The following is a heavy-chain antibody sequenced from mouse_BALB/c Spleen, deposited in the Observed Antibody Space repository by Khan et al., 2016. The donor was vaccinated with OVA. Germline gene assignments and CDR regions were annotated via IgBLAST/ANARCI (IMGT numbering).Heavy chain of an antibody. Sequence: VQLKESGPDLVKPSQSLSLTCTVTGYSITSDYSWHWIRQFPGNKLEWMGYIHYSGSTNYNPSLKSRISITRDTSKNQFFLQLNSVTTEDTATXYCAPYGNFFAYWGQGTLVTVSA. D-gene: IGHD2-1*01. V-gene: IGHV3-1*02. J-gene: IGHJ3*01. CDR3: APYGNFFAY. CDR2: IHYSGST. CDR1: GYSITSDYS.